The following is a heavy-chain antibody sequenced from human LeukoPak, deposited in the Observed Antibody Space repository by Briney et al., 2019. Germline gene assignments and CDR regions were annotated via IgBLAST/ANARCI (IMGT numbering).Heavy chain of an antibody. CDR1: GGPISSYY. CDR2: IYYSGST. V-gene: IGHV4-59*01. Sequence: PSETLSLTCTVSGGPISSYYWSWIRQPPGNGLEWIGYIYYSGSTNYNPSLKSRVTISVDTSKNQFSLKLSSVTAADTAVYYCARVYGSGSSLSFDYWGQGTLVTVSS. D-gene: IGHD3-10*01. CDR3: ARVYGSGSSLSFDY. J-gene: IGHJ4*02.